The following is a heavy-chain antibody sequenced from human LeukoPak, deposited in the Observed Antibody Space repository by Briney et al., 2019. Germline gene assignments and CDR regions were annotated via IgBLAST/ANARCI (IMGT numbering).Heavy chain of an antibody. CDR2: IYKNAIT. CDR1: GFTVSSNY. V-gene: IGHV3-53*01. Sequence: GGSLRLSCAASGFTVSSNYMTWVRQAPGKGLEWVSVIYKNAITYYADTAKGRFTISRDNSKNMLYLQMNSLRADDTAVYSCARGLSLSGYLDAFDIWGQGTMVTVSS. D-gene: IGHD3-22*01. CDR3: ARGLSLSGYLDAFDI. J-gene: IGHJ3*02.